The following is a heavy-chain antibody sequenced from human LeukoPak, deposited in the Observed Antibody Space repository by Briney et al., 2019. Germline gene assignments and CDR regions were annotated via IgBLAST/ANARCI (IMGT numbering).Heavy chain of an antibody. V-gene: IGHV3-21*01. Sequence: PGGSLRLSCAASGFTFSSYNMNWVRLARGKGLEWVSSISSSSAYIYYADSVRGRFTISRDNAKNSLYLQMNSLRAEDTAVYYCARQPAYRGYMDVWGKGTTVTVSS. D-gene: IGHD1-26*01. CDR2: ISSSSAYI. CDR3: ARQPAYRGYMDV. J-gene: IGHJ6*03. CDR1: GFTFSSYN.